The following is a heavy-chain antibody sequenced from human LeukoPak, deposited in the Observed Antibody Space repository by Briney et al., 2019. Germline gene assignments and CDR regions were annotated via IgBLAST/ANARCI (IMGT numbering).Heavy chain of an antibody. CDR3: ARAAHSTDMDV. D-gene: IGHD6-13*01. V-gene: IGHV4-34*01. CDR1: GVSFSGYY. CDR2: INHSGST. Sequence: SETLSLTCAVYGVSFSGYYWSWIRQPPGKGLEWIGEINHSGSTNYNPSLKSRVTISVDTSKNQFSLKLSSVTAADTAVYYCARAAHSTDMDVWGQGTTVTVSS. J-gene: IGHJ6*02.